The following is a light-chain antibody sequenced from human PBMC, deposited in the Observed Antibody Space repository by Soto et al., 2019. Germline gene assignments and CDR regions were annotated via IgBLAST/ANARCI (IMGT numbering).Light chain of an antibody. CDR1: QSVSSY. Sequence: EIVLTQSPATLSLSPGERATLSCRASQSVSSYLAWYQQKPGQAPRLLIYDASNRATGIPARFSGSGSGTDFTRTISSLEPEDFAVYYCQQRSTWVTFGQGTRLEIK. J-gene: IGKJ5*01. V-gene: IGKV3-11*01. CDR2: DAS. CDR3: QQRSTWVT.